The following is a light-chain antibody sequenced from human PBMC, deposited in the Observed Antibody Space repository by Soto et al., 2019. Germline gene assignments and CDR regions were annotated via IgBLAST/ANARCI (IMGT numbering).Light chain of an antibody. CDR1: QSVSSSY. Sequence: EIVLTQSPGTLSLSPGERATLSCRASQSVSSSYLAWYQQKPGQAPRLLIYGASSRATGIPDRFSGSGSGTDFPLTISRLEPEDLAVYYCQQYGSSRPMYSFGQGTKLEIK. V-gene: IGKV3-20*01. CDR3: QQYGSSRPMYS. J-gene: IGKJ2*01. CDR2: GAS.